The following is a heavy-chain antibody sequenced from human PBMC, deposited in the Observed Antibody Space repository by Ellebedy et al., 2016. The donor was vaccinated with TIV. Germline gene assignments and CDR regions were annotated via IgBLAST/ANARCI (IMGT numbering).Heavy chain of an antibody. D-gene: IGHD4-23*01. V-gene: IGHV1-18*01. CDR2: ISAYNGNT. CDR1: GFTFTSSA. CDR3: ARGIRWYYYFDY. J-gene: IGHJ4*02. Sequence: ASVKVSXXASGFTFTSSAVQWVRQARGQRLEWMGWISAYNGNTNYAQKLQGRVTMTTDTSTSTAYMELRSLRSDDTAVYYCARGIRWYYYFDYWGQGTLVTVSS.